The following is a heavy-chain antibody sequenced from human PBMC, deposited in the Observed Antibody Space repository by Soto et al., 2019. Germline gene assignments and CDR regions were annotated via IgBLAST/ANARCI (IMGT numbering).Heavy chain of an antibody. CDR1: GFTFSSYA. Sequence: PGGSLRLSCAASGFTFSSYAMHWVRQAPGKGLEWVAVISYDGSNKYYADSVKGRFTISRDNSKNTLYLQMNSLRAEDTAVYYCARDPIYGSGSYHSYYGMDVWGQGTTVTVSS. D-gene: IGHD3-10*01. V-gene: IGHV3-30-3*01. CDR2: ISYDGSNK. CDR3: ARDPIYGSGSYHSYYGMDV. J-gene: IGHJ6*02.